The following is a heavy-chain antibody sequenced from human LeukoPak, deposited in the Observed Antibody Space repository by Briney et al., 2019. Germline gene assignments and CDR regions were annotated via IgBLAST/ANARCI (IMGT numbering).Heavy chain of an antibody. D-gene: IGHD3-16*02. CDR2: MYYSGST. V-gene: IGHV4-30-4*01. Sequence: SETLSLTCTVSGGSISSGDYYWSWIRQPPGKGLEWIAYMYYSGSTYYNPSLNSRVTISVDTSKNQFSLKLSSVSAALTGVHSCARQYYDYVWGSYRYIQYFDYWGQGTLVTVSS. CDR3: ARQYYDYVWGSYRYIQYFDY. CDR1: GGSISSGDYY. J-gene: IGHJ4*02.